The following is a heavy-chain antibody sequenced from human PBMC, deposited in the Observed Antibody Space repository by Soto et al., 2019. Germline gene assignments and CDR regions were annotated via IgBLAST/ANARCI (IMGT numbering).Heavy chain of an antibody. D-gene: IGHD5-18*01. CDR1: GVTFSSYG. J-gene: IGHJ4*02. Sequence: PGGSLRLSCAASGVTFSSYGMHWVRQAPGKGLEWVAVISYDGTNKYYADSVKGRFTISRDDSKNTLYLQMNSLRPEDTAVYYCAKEKATRGYSFLVDYWGREPWSPS. V-gene: IGHV3-30*18. CDR2: ISYDGTNK. CDR3: AKEKATRGYSFLVDY.